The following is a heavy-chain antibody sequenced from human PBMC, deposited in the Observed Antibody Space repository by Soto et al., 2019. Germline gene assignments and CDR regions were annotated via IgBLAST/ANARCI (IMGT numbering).Heavy chain of an antibody. CDR1: GGSTNSRSDY. V-gene: IGHV4-39*01. CDR3: ARQPRGPGYGERGLYFDY. J-gene: IGHJ4*02. CDR2: VYYSGST. D-gene: IGHD3-16*01. Sequence: SETLSLTCTVSGGSTNSRSDYWGWIREPPGKGLEWIGSVYYSGSTYDNPSLQSRVTISVDTSRNQFSLKLISVTAADTAVYFCARQPRGPGYGERGLYFDYWGQGTLVTVSS.